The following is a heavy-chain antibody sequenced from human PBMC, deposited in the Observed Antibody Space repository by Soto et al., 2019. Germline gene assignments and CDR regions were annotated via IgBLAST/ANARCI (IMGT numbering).Heavy chain of an antibody. CDR1: GFSVSSNY. J-gene: IGHJ5*02. CDR3: PRPHSAAFAWAAES. V-gene: IGHV3-53*01. D-gene: IGHD1-26*01. CDR2: VSDVERA. Sequence: EVRLVESGGGLIQPGGSLRLSCVVSGFSVSSNYMSWVRQAPGKGLEWVTVVSDVERANYADSVKGRFTVSRDISQRTVFLQMNSLRAEDTAVYYCPRPHSAAFAWAAESWGQGTLVIVSS.